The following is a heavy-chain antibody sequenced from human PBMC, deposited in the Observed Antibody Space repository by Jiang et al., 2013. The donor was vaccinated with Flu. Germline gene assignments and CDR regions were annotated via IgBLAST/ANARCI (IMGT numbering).Heavy chain of an antibody. CDR1: GFSLSTSGMC. J-gene: IGHJ6*02. CDR2: IDWDDDK. V-gene: IGHV2-70*01. D-gene: IGHD6-19*01. CDR3: ARIPGYSSGWSYYYYGMDV. Sequence: VKPTQTLTLTCTFSGFSLSTSGMCVSWIRQPPGKALEWLALIDWDDDKYYSTSLKTRLTISKDTSKNQVVLTMTNMDPVDTATYYCARIPGYSSGWSYYYYGMDVWGQGTTVTVSS.